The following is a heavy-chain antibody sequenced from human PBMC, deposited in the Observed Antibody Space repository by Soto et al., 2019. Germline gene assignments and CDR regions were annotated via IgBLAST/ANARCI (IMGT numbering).Heavy chain of an antibody. J-gene: IGHJ3*02. Sequence: QVQLVESGGGVVQPGRSLRLSCAASGFTFSSYGMHWVRQAPGKGLEWVAVIWYDASNEYYAASVKGRFTISRDNSNNTLYLQMNSLRDDDTAVYYCATLAAKSGFDIWGQGTIVTVSS. V-gene: IGHV3-33*01. CDR2: IWYDASNE. D-gene: IGHD2-15*01. CDR3: ATLAAKSGFDI. CDR1: GFTFSSYG.